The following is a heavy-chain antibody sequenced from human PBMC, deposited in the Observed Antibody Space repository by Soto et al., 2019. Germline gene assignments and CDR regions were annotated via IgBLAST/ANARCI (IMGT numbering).Heavy chain of an antibody. Sequence: VQLVQSGAEVKKPGASVKVSCKASGYTFTSYYMHWVRQAHGQGLEWRGIINPSGGSTSYAQKFQGRVTITSDTSTSTVYMELSSLRSEDTAVNYCARYYYDSSGFWLVAYWGLRTLVTVSS. CDR1: GYTFTSYY. D-gene: IGHD3-22*01. V-gene: IGHV1-46*01. J-gene: IGHJ4*02. CDR2: INPSGGST. CDR3: ARYYYDSSGFWLVAY.